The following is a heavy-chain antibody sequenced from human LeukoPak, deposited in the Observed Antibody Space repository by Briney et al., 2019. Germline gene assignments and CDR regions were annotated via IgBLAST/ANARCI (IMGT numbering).Heavy chain of an antibody. CDR3: ATPSGGYYYDSSGYSY. Sequence: ASVKVSCKVSGYTLTELSMHWVRQAPGKGLEWMGGFDPEDGETIYAQKFQGRVTMTEDTSTDTAYMELSSLRSEDTAVYYCATPSGGYYYDSSGYSYWGQGTLVTVSS. D-gene: IGHD3-22*01. CDR2: FDPEDGET. CDR1: GYTLTELS. J-gene: IGHJ4*02. V-gene: IGHV1-24*01.